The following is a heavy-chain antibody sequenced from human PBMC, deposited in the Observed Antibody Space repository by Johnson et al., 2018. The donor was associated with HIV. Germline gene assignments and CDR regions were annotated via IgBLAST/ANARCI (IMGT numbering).Heavy chain of an antibody. CDR1: GFTFSSYA. Sequence: VQLVESGGGLVQPGGSLRLSCAASGFTFSSYAMSWVRQAPGKGLEWVSAISGSGGSTYYADSVQGRFTISRDNSKNMLYLQMNSLRAEDTAVYYCAKDPGRQWLVMCAFDIWGQGTMVTVSS. D-gene: IGHD6-19*01. V-gene: IGHV3-23*04. J-gene: IGHJ3*02. CDR3: AKDPGRQWLVMCAFDI. CDR2: ISGSGGST.